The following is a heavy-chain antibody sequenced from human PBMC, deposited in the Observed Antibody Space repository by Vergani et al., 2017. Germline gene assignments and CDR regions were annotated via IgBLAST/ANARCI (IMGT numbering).Heavy chain of an antibody. CDR1: RFDFSDYY. CDR3: VRDQVTMLRGSDALDI. D-gene: IGHD3-10*01. J-gene: IGHJ3*02. CDR2: IRSKAYGQAT. Sequence: GQLVESGGGLVKPGGSLRLSCAASRFDFSDYYMSWIRQAPGQGLEWVGGIRSKAYGQATIYAASVKGRFTISRDDSKSIAYLQMNNLQTEDTAMYYCVRDQVTMLRGSDALDIWGQGTMVTVSS. V-gene: IGHV3-49*05.